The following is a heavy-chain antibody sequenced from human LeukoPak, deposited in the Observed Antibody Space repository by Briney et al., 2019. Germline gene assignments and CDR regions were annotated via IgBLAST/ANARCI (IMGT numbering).Heavy chain of an antibody. Sequence: GGSLRLSCAASGFTFSSYWMSWVRQAPGKGLEWVANIKQDGSEKYYVDSVKGRFTISRDNAKNSLYLQMNSLRAEDTAVYYCARVGPEVRGVIIYGMDVWGQGTTVTVSS. J-gene: IGHJ6*02. CDR1: GFTFSSYW. D-gene: IGHD3-10*01. CDR3: ARVGPEVRGVIIYGMDV. CDR2: IKQDGSEK. V-gene: IGHV3-7*01.